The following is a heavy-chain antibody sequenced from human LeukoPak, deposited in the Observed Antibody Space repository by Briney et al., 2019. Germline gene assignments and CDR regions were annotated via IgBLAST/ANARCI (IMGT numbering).Heavy chain of an antibody. CDR1: GFTFSSYD. J-gene: IGHJ4*02. V-gene: IGHV3-13*04. CDR3: ARGYSSGSLDY. D-gene: IGHD5-18*01. CDR2: IGSAGDT. Sequence: PGGSLRLSCAASGFTFSSYDMHWVRQTTGKRLEWVSLIGSAGDTYYLGCVKGRFTISREIAKESLHLQMSSLRAEDTAVYYCARGYSSGSLDYWGQGTLVTVSS.